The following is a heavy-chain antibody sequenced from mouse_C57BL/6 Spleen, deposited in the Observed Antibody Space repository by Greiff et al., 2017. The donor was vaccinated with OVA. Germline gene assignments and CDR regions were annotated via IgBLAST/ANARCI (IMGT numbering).Heavy chain of an antibody. D-gene: IGHD1-1*01. J-gene: IGHJ2*01. CDR1: GFTFSSYA. Sequence: EVKLMESGGGLVKPGGSLTLSCAASGFTFSSYAMSWVRQTPDKRLEWVATISDGGSYTYYPDNVKGRFTISRDNAKNNLYLQMSHLKSEDTAMYYCARYYGSSYFDYWGQGTTLTVSS. CDR2: ISDGGSYT. CDR3: ARYYGSSYFDY. V-gene: IGHV5-4*03.